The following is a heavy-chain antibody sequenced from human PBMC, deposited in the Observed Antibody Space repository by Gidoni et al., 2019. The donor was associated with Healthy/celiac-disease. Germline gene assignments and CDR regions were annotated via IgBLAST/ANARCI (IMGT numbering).Heavy chain of an antibody. CDR3: ARVGATIRYFDY. Sequence: QVQLQESGPGLVKPSETLSRTCTVSGGSVSSGSYYWSWIRQPPGKGLGWIGYIYYSGSTNYNPSLKSRVTISVDTSKNQFSLKLSSVTAADTAVYYCARVGATIRYFDYWGQGTLVTVSS. CDR2: IYYSGST. D-gene: IGHD1-26*01. CDR1: GGSVSSGSYY. J-gene: IGHJ4*02. V-gene: IGHV4-61*01.